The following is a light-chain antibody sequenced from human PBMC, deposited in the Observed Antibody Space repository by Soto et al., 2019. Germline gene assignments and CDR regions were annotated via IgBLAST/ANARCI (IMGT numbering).Light chain of an antibody. CDR1: QSISSW. CDR2: KAS. Sequence: DIQMTQSPSTLSASVGDRVTITCRASQSISSWLAWYQQIPGKAPKLLIYKASSLESGVPSRFSGSGSGTEFTLTISSLQPDDCATYYCQRYNSYPWTFGQGTKVEIK. CDR3: QRYNSYPWT. J-gene: IGKJ1*01. V-gene: IGKV1-5*03.